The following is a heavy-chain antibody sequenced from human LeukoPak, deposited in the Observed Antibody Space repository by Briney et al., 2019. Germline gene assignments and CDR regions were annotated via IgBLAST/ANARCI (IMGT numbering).Heavy chain of an antibody. J-gene: IGHJ6*03. Sequence: PSETLSLTCTVSGGSISSGSYYWNWIRQPAGKGLEWIGRIYTSGCTTYNPSLKSRVTISVDTSKNQFSLKLSSVTAADTAVFYCARGEYSYDSSGYRYYSYYYMDVWGKGITVTISS. CDR2: IYTSGCT. CDR1: GGSISSGSYY. D-gene: IGHD3-22*01. V-gene: IGHV4-61*02. CDR3: ARGEYSYDSSGYRYYSYYYMDV.